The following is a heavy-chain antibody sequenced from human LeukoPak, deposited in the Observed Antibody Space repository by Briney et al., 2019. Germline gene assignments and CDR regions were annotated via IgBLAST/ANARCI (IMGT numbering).Heavy chain of an antibody. D-gene: IGHD5-18*01. CDR3: AKETRIQLWSTWPNYFDY. CDR2: LSGSGADT. CDR1: GFTFSKNA. V-gene: IGHV3-23*01. Sequence: GGSLRLSCAASGFTFSKNAMSWVRQAPGKGLEWVSSLSGSGADTYYADSVKGRFTISRDNSKNTLYLQMNSLRAEDTAVYYCAKETRIQLWSTWPNYFDYWGQGTLVTVSS. J-gene: IGHJ4*02.